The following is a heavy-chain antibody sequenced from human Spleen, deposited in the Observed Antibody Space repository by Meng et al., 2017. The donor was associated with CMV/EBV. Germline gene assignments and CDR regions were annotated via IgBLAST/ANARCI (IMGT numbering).Heavy chain of an antibody. CDR2: IVVGSGNT. J-gene: IGHJ6*02. V-gene: IGHV1-58*01. CDR1: GFTFTSSA. CDR3: AASSERGAYGMDV. Sequence: SVKVSCKASGFTFTSSAVQWVRQARGQRLEWIGWIVVGSGNTNYAQKFQERVTITRDMSTSTAYMELSSLRSEDTAVYYCAASSERGAYGMDVWGQGTTVTVS.